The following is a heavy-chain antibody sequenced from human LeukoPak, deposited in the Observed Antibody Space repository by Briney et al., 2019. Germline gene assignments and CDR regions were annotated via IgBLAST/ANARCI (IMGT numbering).Heavy chain of an antibody. CDR2: INPNNGDT. CDR3: ARDFVVVVAATPENWFDP. Sequence: ASVKVSCKAFGYTFTGYYMHWVQQAPGQGLEWMGWINPNNGDTGYAQKFQGRVTMTRDTSISTAYMELSRLRSDDTAVYYCARDFVVVVAATPENWFDPWGQGTLVTVSS. CDR1: GYTFTGYY. D-gene: IGHD2-15*01. V-gene: IGHV1-2*02. J-gene: IGHJ5*02.